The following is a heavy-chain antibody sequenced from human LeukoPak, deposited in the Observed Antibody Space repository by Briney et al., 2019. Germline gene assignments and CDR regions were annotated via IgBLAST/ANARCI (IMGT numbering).Heavy chain of an antibody. CDR3: ARPLVAYGDSTNWFDP. D-gene: IGHD4-17*01. Sequence: ASVKVSSKASGYTFTSYGISWVRQAPGQGLEWMGWISAYNGNTNYAQKLQGRVTMTTDTSTSTAYMELRSLRSDDTAVYYCARPLVAYGDSTNWFDPWGQGTLVTVSS. CDR2: ISAYNGNT. J-gene: IGHJ5*02. V-gene: IGHV1-18*01. CDR1: GYTFTSYG.